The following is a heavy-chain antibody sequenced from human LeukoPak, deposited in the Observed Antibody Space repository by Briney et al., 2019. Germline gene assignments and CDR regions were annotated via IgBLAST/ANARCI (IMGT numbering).Heavy chain of an antibody. D-gene: IGHD2-2*02. Sequence: PGGSPRLSCAASGFTFSSYGMHWVRQAPGKGLEWVAFIRYDGSNKYYADSVKGRFTISRDNSKNTLYLQMNSLRAEDTAVYYCAKVVVPAAISGIAPALDYWGQGTLVTVSS. CDR1: GFTFSSYG. CDR2: IRYDGSNK. V-gene: IGHV3-30*02. J-gene: IGHJ4*02. CDR3: AKVVVPAAISGIAPALDY.